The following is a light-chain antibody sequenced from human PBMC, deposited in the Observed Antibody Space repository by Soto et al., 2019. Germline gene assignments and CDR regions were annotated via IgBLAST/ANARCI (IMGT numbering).Light chain of an antibody. Sequence: QTTQSASTMCASVGDRCRSRCGASQSISSWLAWYQQKPGKAHKLLIYKASSLESGVPPRFSGSGSGTEFTLTISSLQPDDFATYYCQPYNSYSWTVGQGTKVEIK. CDR2: KAS. V-gene: IGKV1-5*03. CDR3: QPYNSYSWT. CDR1: QSISSW. J-gene: IGKJ1*01.